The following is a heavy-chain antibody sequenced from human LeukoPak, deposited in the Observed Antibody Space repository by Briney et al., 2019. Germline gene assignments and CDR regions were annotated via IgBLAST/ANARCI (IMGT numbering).Heavy chain of an antibody. V-gene: IGHV3-48*01. D-gene: IGHD3-22*01. J-gene: IGHJ4*02. CDR2: ISSSSSTI. Sequence: GGSLRLSCAASGFTFSSYSMNWVRQAPGKGLEWVSYISSSSSTIYYADSVKGRFTISRDNAKNSLYLQMNSLRAEDTAVYYCAKDGYYYDTIAYYDYWGQGTLVTVSS. CDR1: GFTFSSYS. CDR3: AKDGYYYDTIAYYDY.